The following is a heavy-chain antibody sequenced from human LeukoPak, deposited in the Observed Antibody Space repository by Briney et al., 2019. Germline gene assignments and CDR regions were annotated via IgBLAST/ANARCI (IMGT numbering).Heavy chain of an antibody. Sequence: GGALRLSCAVSGFTFSGFWMSWSRQAPGKGLEWVASINSDGSEGYYADVVKGRFTISRDNAQNSLYLQINSLRAEDTAVYYCARSSYSSSSSVWGQGTMVTVSS. D-gene: IGHD6-6*01. CDR1: GFTFSGFW. CDR2: INSDGSEG. CDR3: ARSSYSSSSSV. V-gene: IGHV3-7*03. J-gene: IGHJ3*01.